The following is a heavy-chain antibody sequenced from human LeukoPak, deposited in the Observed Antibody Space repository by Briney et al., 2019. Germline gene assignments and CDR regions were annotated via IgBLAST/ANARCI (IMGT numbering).Heavy chain of an antibody. J-gene: IGHJ4*02. D-gene: IGHD1-14*01. Sequence: GGSLRLSCAASGFTFDDYAMHWVRQAPGKGLEWVSGISWNSGSIGYADSVKGRFTISRDNAKNSLYLQMNSLRAEDTALYYCATENRGFFDYWGQGTLVTVSS. CDR2: ISWNSGSI. V-gene: IGHV3-9*01. CDR1: GFTFDDYA. CDR3: ATENRGFFDY.